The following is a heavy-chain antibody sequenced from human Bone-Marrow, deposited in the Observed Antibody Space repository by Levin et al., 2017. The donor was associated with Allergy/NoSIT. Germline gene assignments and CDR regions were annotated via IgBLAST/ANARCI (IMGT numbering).Heavy chain of an antibody. CDR3: VKEFRSSNHDTFDV. CDR2: IDWDGRRK. Sequence: GGSLRLSCLASGFNFHDRAMNWVRQAPGKGLEWVSRIDWDGRRKSYAGSVRGRFTISRDNAKNSLYLQMTSLKPEDTAFYYCVKEFRSSNHDTFDVWGQGTLVTVSS. V-gene: IGHV3-9*01. CDR1: GFNFHDRA. J-gene: IGHJ3*01.